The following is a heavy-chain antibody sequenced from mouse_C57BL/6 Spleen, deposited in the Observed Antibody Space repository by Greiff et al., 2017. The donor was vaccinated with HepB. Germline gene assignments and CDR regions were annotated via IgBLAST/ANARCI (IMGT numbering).Heavy chain of an antibody. CDR1: GYTFTDYN. V-gene: IGHV1-22*01. CDR2: INPNNGGT. Sequence: VQLKESGPELVKPGASVKMSCKASGYTFTDYNMHWVKQSHGKSLEWIGYINPNNGGTSYNQKFKGKATLTVNKSSSTAYMELRSLTSEDSAVYYCARWGVYGNLDYWGQGTTLTVSS. CDR3: ARWGVYGNLDY. J-gene: IGHJ2*01. D-gene: IGHD2-1*01.